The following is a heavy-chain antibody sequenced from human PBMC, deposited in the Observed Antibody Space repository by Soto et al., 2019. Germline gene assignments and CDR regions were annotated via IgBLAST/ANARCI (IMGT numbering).Heavy chain of an antibody. Sequence: VQLVESGGGLVQPGGSLGLSCAASGFTFTNYGMMWVRQASGKGLEWVASIKQDGSEKFYVDSVKGRVTISRDDPKRSLYLQMKSLRAEDSALYYCATASGDFWGQGTLVSVSS. V-gene: IGHV3-7*01. CDR3: ATASGDF. CDR1: GFTFTNYG. CDR2: IKQDGSEK. J-gene: IGHJ4*02. D-gene: IGHD1-26*01.